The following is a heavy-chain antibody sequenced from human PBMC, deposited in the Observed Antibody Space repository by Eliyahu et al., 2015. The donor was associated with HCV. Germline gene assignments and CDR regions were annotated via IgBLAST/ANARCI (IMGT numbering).Heavy chain of an antibody. Sequence: KVSCKASGYTFTGYYMHWVRQAPGQGLEWMGWINPNSGGTNYAQKFQGRVTMTRDTSISTAYMELSRLRSDDTAVYYCARDQGSTSCYTASCYYYYGMDVWGQGTTVTVSS. CDR2: INPNSGGT. V-gene: IGHV1-2*02. CDR3: ARDQGSTSCYTASCYYYYGMDV. D-gene: IGHD2-2*02. CDR1: GYTFTGYY. J-gene: IGHJ6*02.